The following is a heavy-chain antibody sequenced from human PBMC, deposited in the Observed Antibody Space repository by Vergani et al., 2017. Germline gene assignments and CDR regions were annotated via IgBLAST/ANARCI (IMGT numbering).Heavy chain of an antibody. CDR1: GFTFSSYG. V-gene: IGHV3-30*18. Sequence: QVQLVESGGGVVQPGRSLRLSCAASGFTFSSYGMHWVRQAPGKGLEWVALISYDGTNKYYADSVKGRFTISRDNSKNTLYLQMNSLRAEDTAVYYCAKVGGYYYGSGSYYKGWDVDYWGQGTLVTVSS. J-gene: IGHJ4*02. D-gene: IGHD3-10*01. CDR2: ISYDGTNK. CDR3: AKVGGYYYGSGSYYKGWDVDY.